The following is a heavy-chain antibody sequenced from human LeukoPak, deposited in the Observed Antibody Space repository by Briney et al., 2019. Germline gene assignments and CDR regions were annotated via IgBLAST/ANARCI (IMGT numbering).Heavy chain of an antibody. CDR1: GYTFTSYD. CDR2: MNPNSGNT. Sequence: ASVKVSCKASGYTFTSYDINWVRQVTGQGLEWMGWMNPNSGNTGYAQKFQGRVTMTRNTSISTAYMELSSLRSEDTAVYYCARGVREYQLLYYYYYGMDVWGQGTTVTVSS. CDR3: ARGVREYQLLYYYYYGMDV. D-gene: IGHD2-2*01. J-gene: IGHJ6*02. V-gene: IGHV1-8*01.